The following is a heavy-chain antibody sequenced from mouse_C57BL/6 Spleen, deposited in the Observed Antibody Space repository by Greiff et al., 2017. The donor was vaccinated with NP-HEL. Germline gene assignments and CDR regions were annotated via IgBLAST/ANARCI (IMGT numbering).Heavy chain of an antibody. CDR3: ARCYYGSSSGFAY. D-gene: IGHD1-1*01. Sequence: QVQLQQPGAELVRPGSSVKLSCKASGYTFTSYWMHWVKQRPIQGLEWIGNIDPSDSETHYNQKFKDKATLTVDKSSSTAYMQLSSLTSEDSAVYYCARCYYGSSSGFAYWGQGTLVTVSA. CDR2: IDPSDSET. CDR1: GYTFTSYW. V-gene: IGHV1-52*01. J-gene: IGHJ3*01.